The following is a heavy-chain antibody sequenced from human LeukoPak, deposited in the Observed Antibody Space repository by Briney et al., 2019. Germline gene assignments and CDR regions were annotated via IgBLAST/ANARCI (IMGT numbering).Heavy chain of an antibody. CDR1: GGSISSYY. D-gene: IGHD3-10*01. J-gene: IGHJ5*02. CDR2: IYYSGST. CDR3: ARGGFGEYIYNWFDP. V-gene: IGHV4-59*06. Sequence: SETLSLTCTVSGGSISSYYWSWIRQHPGKGLEWIGYIYYSGSTYYNPSLKSRVTISVDTSKNQFSLKLSSVTAADTAVYYCARGGFGEYIYNWFDPWGQGTLVTVSS.